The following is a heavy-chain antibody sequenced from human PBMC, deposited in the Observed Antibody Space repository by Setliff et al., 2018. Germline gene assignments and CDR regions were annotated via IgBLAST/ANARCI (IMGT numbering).Heavy chain of an antibody. D-gene: IGHD6-13*01. CDR1: GFTFGSYG. V-gene: IGHV3-33*01. CDR2: IWYDGSNK. Sequence: PGGSLRLSCAASGFTFGSYGMYWVRQAPGKGLEWVALIWYDGSNKYYADSVKGRFTISRDNSKNTLYLQMNSLRVEDTAVYYCVPGIATAGKVSWGQGTLVTVSS. CDR3: VPGIATAGKVS. J-gene: IGHJ5*02.